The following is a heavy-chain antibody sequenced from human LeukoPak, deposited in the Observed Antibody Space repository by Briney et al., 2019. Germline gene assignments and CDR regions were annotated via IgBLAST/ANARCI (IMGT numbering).Heavy chain of an antibody. V-gene: IGHV1-46*01. J-gene: IGHJ4*02. D-gene: IGHD2-15*01. CDR2: INPSGGST. CDR1: GYTFTSYY. Sequence: ASVKVSCKASGYTFTSYYMHWVRQAPGQGLEWMGIINPSGGSTSYTQKFQGRVTMTRDTSTSTVYMELSSLRSEDTAVYYCARDSEYCSGGSCYSKSFDYWGQGTLVTVSS. CDR3: ARDSEYCSGGSCYSKSFDY.